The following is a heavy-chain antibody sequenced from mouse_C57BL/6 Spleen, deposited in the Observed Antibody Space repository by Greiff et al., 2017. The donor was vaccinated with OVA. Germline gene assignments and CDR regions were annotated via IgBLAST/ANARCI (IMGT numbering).Heavy chain of an antibody. CDR2: IDPSDSYT. CDR1: GYTFTSYW. V-gene: IGHV1-69*01. CDR3: ARGDSSGYPAWFAY. Sequence: QVQLKQPGAELVMPGASVKLSCKASGYTFTSYWMHWVKQRPGQGLEWIGEIDPSDSYTNYNQKFKGKSTLTVDKSSSTAYMQLSSLTSEDSAVYYCARGDSSGYPAWFAYWGQGTLVTVSA. D-gene: IGHD3-2*02. J-gene: IGHJ3*01.